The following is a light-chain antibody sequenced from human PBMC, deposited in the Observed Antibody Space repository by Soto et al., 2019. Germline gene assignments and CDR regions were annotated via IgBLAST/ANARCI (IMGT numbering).Light chain of an antibody. CDR3: QQSYSTPLT. CDR1: QSISSY. V-gene: IGKV1-39*01. J-gene: IGKJ1*01. Sequence: DSPMTQSPSSLSASVGDRVTITCRASQSISSYLNWYQQKPGKAPKLLIYAASSLQSGVPSRFSGSGSATDFTLTISSLQPEDFATYYCQQSYSTPLTSGQGTKVDIK. CDR2: AAS.